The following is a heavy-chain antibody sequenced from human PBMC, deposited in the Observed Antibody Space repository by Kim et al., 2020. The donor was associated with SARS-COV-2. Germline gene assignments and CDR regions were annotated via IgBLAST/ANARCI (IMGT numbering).Heavy chain of an antibody. J-gene: IGHJ5*02. Sequence: GGSLRLSCAASGFTFSNYAMSWVRQAPGKGLEWVSGISSNDIGTYYADSVKGRFTISRDNSKNTLFLQMNSLRAEDTAVYYCAKDRYCPSGSCYPNWFDPWGQGTLVTVSS. CDR1: GFTFSNYA. CDR2: ISSNDIGT. V-gene: IGHV3-23*01. D-gene: IGHD2-15*01. CDR3: AKDRYCPSGSCYPNWFDP.